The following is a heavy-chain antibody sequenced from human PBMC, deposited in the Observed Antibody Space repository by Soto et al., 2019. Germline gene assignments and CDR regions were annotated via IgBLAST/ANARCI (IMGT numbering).Heavy chain of an antibody. CDR3: ARGDTALSYWYFDL. CDR2: IDPSDSYT. J-gene: IGHJ2*01. CDR1: GYSFTSHW. V-gene: IGHV5-10-1*01. D-gene: IGHD5-18*01. Sequence: EVQLVQSGAEVKKPGESLRISCKGSGYSFTSHWISWVRQMPGKGLEWMGRIDPSDSYTSYSPSFQGHVTISADKSISTVYMQWSSLKASDTDTYYCARGDTALSYWYFDLWGRGTLVTVSS.